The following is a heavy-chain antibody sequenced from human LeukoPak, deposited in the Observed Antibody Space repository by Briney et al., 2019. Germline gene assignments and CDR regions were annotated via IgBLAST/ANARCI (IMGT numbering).Heavy chain of an antibody. Sequence: GGSLRLSCSASGFTFSSYAMHWVRQAPGKGLEWVGRIKSKSDGGTTDYAAPVKGRFTISRDDSKNTLYLQMNSLKTEDTAVYYCTTEGEVVRGVSLDCWGQGTLVTVSS. D-gene: IGHD3-10*01. J-gene: IGHJ4*02. CDR3: TTEGEVVRGVSLDC. CDR1: GFTFSSYA. V-gene: IGHV3-15*01. CDR2: IKSKSDGGTT.